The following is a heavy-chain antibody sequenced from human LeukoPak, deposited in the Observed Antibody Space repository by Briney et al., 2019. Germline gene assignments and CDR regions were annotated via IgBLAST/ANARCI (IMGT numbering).Heavy chain of an antibody. CDR1: GFTFDDYA. Sequence: QPGGSLRLSCAASGFTFDDYAMHWVRQAPGKGLEWVSGISWNSGSIGYADSVKGRFTISRDNAKNSLYLQMNSLRAEDTALYYCAQGYGDYFSAFDYWGQGTLVTVSS. CDR3: AQGYGDYFSAFDY. CDR2: ISWNSGSI. V-gene: IGHV3-9*01. J-gene: IGHJ4*02. D-gene: IGHD4-17*01.